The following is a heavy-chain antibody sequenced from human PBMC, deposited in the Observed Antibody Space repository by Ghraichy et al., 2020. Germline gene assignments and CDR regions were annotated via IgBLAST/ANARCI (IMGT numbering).Heavy chain of an antibody. V-gene: IGHV3-53*01. Sequence: GGSLRLSCAASGFTVSSNYMSWVRQAPGKGLEWVSVIYSGGSTYYADSVKGRFTISRDNSKNTLYLQMNSLRAEDTAVYYCARALGSSRSALRDYYYYYMDVWGEGSTVTVS. CDR2: IYSGGST. CDR1: GFTVSSNY. D-gene: IGHD2-15*01. J-gene: IGHJ6*03. CDR3: ARALGSSRSALRDYYYYYMDV.